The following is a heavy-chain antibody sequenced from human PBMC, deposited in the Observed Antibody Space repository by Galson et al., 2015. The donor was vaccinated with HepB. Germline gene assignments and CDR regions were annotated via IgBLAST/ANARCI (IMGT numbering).Heavy chain of an antibody. CDR2: ISSSSSYI. J-gene: IGHJ3*02. CDR3: ARDYRYGDAPNDAFDI. Sequence: SLRLSCAASGFTFSSYSMNWVRQAPGKGLEWVSSISSSSSYIYYADSVKGRFTISRDNAKNSLYLQMNSLRAEDTAVYYCARDYRYGDAPNDAFDIWGQGTMVTVSS. V-gene: IGHV3-21*01. CDR1: GFTFSSYS. D-gene: IGHD4-17*01.